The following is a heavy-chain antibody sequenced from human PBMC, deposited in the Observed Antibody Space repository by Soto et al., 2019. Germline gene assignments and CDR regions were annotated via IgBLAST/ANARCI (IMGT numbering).Heavy chain of an antibody. J-gene: IGHJ4*02. CDR3: ARLPSRHLVDY. CDR2: MFYGVST. Sequence: SETLSLTCTVSGSSINSSGYYWGWIRQPPGKGLEWIGSMFYGVSTYYNPSLKSRVTVTVDTSKNQFSLNLRSVTAADTAVYYCARLPSRHLVDYWGQGTLVTVSS. V-gene: IGHV4-39*01. D-gene: IGHD3-3*02. CDR1: GSSINSSGYY.